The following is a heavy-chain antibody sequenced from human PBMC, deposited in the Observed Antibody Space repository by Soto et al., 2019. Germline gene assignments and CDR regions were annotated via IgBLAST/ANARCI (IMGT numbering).Heavy chain of an antibody. V-gene: IGHV4-4*02. J-gene: IGHJ4*02. D-gene: IGHD1-26*01. CDR1: SASITSTNW. CDR2: IFHRGSA. CDR3: ARYSAASGTYYFDY. Sequence: SETLSLTCAVSSASITSTNWWSWVRQPPGKGLEWIGEIFHRGSANYNPSLKSRVTMSLDKSKNQFSLMVNSVTAADTAIYHCARYSAASGTYYFDYGGRGTLVT.